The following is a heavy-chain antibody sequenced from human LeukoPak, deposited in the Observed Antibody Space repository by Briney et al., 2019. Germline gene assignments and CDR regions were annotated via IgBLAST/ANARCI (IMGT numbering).Heavy chain of an antibody. CDR1: GFSFSSYW. D-gene: IGHD6-13*01. CDR3: ATDLGSSRPNF. J-gene: IGHJ4*02. Sequence: GGSLRLSCAASGFSFSSYWMSWVRQAPGKGLEWVANIKQSGSEKYYVDSAKGRFTISRDNAKNSLYLQMNSLRAEDTAVYYCATDLGSSRPNFWGQGTLVTVSS. V-gene: IGHV3-7*01. CDR2: IKQSGSEK.